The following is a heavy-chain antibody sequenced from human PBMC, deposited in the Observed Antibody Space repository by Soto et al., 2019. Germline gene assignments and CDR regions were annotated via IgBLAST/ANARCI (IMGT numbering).Heavy chain of an antibody. D-gene: IGHD3-22*01. Sequence: QITLKESGPTLVKPTQTLTLTCTFSGFSLSTSGVGVGWIRQPPGKGLEWLALIYWDDDKRYSPSLKSRLTITKDTSKNQGVLTMTNVDPADTATYYCAHTRAIVVIVAEDEYFQHWGQGTLVTVSS. V-gene: IGHV2-5*02. J-gene: IGHJ1*01. CDR3: AHTRAIVVIVAEDEYFQH. CDR1: GFSLSTSGVG. CDR2: IYWDDDK.